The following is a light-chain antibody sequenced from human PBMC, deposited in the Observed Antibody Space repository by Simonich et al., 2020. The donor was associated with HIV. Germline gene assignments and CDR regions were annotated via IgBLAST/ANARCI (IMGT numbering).Light chain of an antibody. CDR1: QSVSNT. J-gene: IGKJ4*01. CDR2: GAS. Sequence: EIVMTQSPVTLSVSPGERATLSCRVSQSVSNTVAWYQQKPGQAPRLLIYGASTRATGVPDRFSGSGSGTEFSLTISSLQSEDSAVYYCQQYNKWPLTFGGGTKVEIK. CDR3: QQYNKWPLT. V-gene: IGKV3-15*01.